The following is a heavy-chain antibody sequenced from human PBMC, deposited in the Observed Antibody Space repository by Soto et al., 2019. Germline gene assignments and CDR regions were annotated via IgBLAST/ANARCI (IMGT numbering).Heavy chain of an antibody. CDR1: GFIFKMYW. Sequence: HPGGSLRLSCAASGFIFKMYWMHWVRQSPGKGLVWISRIYNDGTYSDYADSVRGRFTISRDNVNDTLYLQMNNLRAEDSGLYYCTRGPRPTSTGTGAYWGQGTQVTVSS. V-gene: IGHV3-74*01. D-gene: IGHD3-10*01. J-gene: IGHJ4*02. CDR3: TRGPRPTSTGTGAY. CDR2: IYNDGTYS.